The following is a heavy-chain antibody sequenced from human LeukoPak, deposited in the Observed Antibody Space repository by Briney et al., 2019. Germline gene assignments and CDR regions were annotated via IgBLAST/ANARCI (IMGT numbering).Heavy chain of an antibody. J-gene: IGHJ4*02. CDR3: ARGGVNPVDH. Sequence: GGSLRLSCAAPGFPFNSFWMHWVRQAPGKGLVWVSDMNEYSTTIRYADSVKGRFTISRDNAKSILYLQMNNLRAEDTARYFCARGGVNPVDHWGQGTMVTVSS. CDR2: MNEYSTTI. D-gene: IGHD1-14*01. CDR1: GFPFNSFW. V-gene: IGHV3-74*01.